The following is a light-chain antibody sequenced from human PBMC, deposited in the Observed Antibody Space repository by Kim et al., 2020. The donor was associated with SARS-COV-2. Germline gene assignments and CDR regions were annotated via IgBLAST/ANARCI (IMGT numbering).Light chain of an antibody. V-gene: IGKV3-11*01. CDR1: QSVSSS. J-gene: IGKJ4*01. CDR2: DAS. CDR3: QQRTSWPLT. Sequence: PGERATLSCRASQSVSSSLTWYQQKPGQAPRLLIYDASNRAAGTPARFSGSGSGTDFTLTISSLEPDDFATYYCQQRTSWPLTFGGGTKVDI.